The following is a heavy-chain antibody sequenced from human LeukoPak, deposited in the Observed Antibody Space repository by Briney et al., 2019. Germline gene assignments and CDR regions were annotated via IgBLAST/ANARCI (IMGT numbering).Heavy chain of an antibody. CDR2: IKQDGSEK. D-gene: IGHD1-26*01. Sequence: GGSLRLSCAASGFTFSSYWMSWVRQAPGKGLEWVASIKQDGSEKYYVDSVKGRFTISRDNAKNSLYLQMNSLRAEDTAAYYCARYNGNYHFDYWGQGTLVTVSS. CDR1: GFTFSSYW. CDR3: ARYNGNYHFDY. J-gene: IGHJ4*02. V-gene: IGHV3-7*01.